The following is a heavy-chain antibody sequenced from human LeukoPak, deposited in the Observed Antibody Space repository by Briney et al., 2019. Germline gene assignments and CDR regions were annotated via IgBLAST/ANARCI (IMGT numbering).Heavy chain of an antibody. CDR1: GGSLSGHV. D-gene: IGHD1-1*01. CDR3: ARDPGDTDWYNYNF. V-gene: IGHV4-59*11. J-gene: IGHJ4*02. Sequence: SETLSLTCTVSGGSLSGHVGSWFRRPPGRGLENIGYIHSSGSTNYNPSYKSRVTVSLEMSKNQFSLSLSSVTAADTAVYYCARDPGDTDWYNYNFWGQGILVTVSS. CDR2: IHSSGST.